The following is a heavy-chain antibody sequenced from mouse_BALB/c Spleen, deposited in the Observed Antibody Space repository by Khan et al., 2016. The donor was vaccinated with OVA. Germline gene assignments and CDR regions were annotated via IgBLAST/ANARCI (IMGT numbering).Heavy chain of an antibody. CDR2: ISSGGST. J-gene: IGHJ3*01. Sequence: EVELVESGGGLVKPGGSLKLSCAASGFTFSSYAMSWVRQTPEKRLEWVASISSGGSTYFPDSVKGRFTISRDNARNILYLLMSSLRSEDTAMYCSADEVYGSNYAWLAYWGQGTLVTVSA. V-gene: IGHV5-6-5*01. D-gene: IGHD1-1*01. CDR3: ADEVYGSNYAWLAY. CDR1: GFTFSSYA.